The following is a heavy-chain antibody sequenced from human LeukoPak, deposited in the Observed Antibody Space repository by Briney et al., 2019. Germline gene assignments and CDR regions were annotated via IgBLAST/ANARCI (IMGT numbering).Heavy chain of an antibody. J-gene: IGHJ4*02. V-gene: IGHV4-39*07. Sequence: SETLSLTCTVSGGSISNSNSYWGWIRQSPGKGLEWIANIYYSGSTYYNPSLKSRVTISVDTSKNQFSLKLSSVTAADTAVYYCARQGYGGHSRGAADYWGQGTLVTVSS. CDR3: ARQGYGGHSRGAADY. CDR1: GGSISNSNSY. D-gene: IGHD4-23*01. CDR2: IYYSGST.